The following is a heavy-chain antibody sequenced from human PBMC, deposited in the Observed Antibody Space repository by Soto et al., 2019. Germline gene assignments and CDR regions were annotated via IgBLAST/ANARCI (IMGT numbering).Heavy chain of an antibody. CDR3: ARDRGYPETYGMDV. Sequence: QVQLQESGPGLVKPSETLSLTCTVSGGSISSYYWSWIRQPPGKGLEWIGYIYYSGSTNYNPSLKRPVTISVDTSKNQFSLKLSSVTAADTAVYYCARDRGYPETYGMDVWGQGTTVTVSS. D-gene: IGHD3-10*01. CDR1: GGSISSYY. CDR2: IYYSGST. V-gene: IGHV4-59*01. J-gene: IGHJ6*02.